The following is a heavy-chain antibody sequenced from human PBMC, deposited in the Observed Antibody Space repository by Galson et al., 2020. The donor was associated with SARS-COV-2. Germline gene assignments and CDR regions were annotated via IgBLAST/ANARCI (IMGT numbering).Heavy chain of an antibody. CDR3: ARESGCLQSFDY. J-gene: IGHJ4*02. Sequence: SETLSLTCTVSGGSISSYYWSWIRQPPGKGLEWIGYIFYSGSTSYSGSTNYNPSLKSRVTISVDTSKNQFSLKLSSVTAADTAVYYCARESGCLQSFDYWGQGTLVTVSS. V-gene: IGHV4-59*13. CDR2: IFYSGSTSYSGST. D-gene: IGHD1-1*01. CDR1: GGSISSYY.